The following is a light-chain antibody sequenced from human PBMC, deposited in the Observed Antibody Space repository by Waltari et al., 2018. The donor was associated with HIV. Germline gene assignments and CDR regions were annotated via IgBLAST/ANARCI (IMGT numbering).Light chain of an antibody. J-gene: IGLJ1*01. V-gene: IGLV3-19*01. CDR3: NCRDSSGLYV. CDR2: GKN. CDR1: SLRSYY. Sequence: SSELTQDPAVSVALGQTVRITCQGDSLRSYYASWYQQKPGQAPVLVIYGKNNRPSGIPDRCAGSSSGNTASLTITGAQAEDEADYYCNCRDSSGLYVFGTGTKVTVL.